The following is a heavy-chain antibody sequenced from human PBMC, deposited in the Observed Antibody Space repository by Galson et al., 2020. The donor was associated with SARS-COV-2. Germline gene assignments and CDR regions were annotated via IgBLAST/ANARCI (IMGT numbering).Heavy chain of an antibody. Sequence: SETLSLTCAVYGGSISSGGYSWSWIRPPPGKGLAWIGYVYDYGSAYYNPSLKTRLTISVDTSTNQFSLNLRSVTAADTAVYYCARKQPGKYYYSSGMEVWGQGTTVTVSS. D-gene: IGHD6-13*01. CDR3: ARKQPGKYYYSSGMEV. V-gene: IGHV4-30-4*07. CDR2: VYDYGSA. J-gene: IGHJ6*02. CDR1: GGSISSGGYS.